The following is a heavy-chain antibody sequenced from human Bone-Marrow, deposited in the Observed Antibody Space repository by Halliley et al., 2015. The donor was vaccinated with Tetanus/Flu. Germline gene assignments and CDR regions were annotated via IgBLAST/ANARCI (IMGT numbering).Heavy chain of an antibody. CDR3: AKDIHSTY. Sequence: PGKGLVWGSIISFNGGSTYLADSVKGRFTISLVNSKNTLYLQMSNLRAEDTAMYYCAKDIHSTYWGQGTLVSVSS. J-gene: IGHJ4*02. CDR2: ISFNGGST. V-gene: IGHV3-23*01.